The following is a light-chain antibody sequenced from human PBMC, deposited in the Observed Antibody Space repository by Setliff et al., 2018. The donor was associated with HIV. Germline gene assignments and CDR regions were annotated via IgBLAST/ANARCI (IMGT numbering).Light chain of an antibody. CDR1: SSDVGGYNY. CDR3: SSYTSSSTLKI. Sequence: QSALTQPASVSGSPGQSITISCTGTSSDVGGYNYVSWYQQHPGKAPKLMIYDVSKRPSGVSNRSSGSKSGNTASLTISGLQAEDEADYHCSSYTSSSTLKIFGGGTQLTVL. CDR2: DVS. J-gene: IGLJ2*01. V-gene: IGLV2-14*01.